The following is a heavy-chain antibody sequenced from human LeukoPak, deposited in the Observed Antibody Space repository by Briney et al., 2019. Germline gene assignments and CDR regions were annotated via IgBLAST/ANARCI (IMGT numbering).Heavy chain of an antibody. Sequence: SETLSLTCAVYGGSFSGYYWSWIRQPPGKGLEWIGYIYYSGSTNYDPSLKSRVTISVDTSKNQFSLKLSSVTAADTAVYYCARHDGYCSGGSCYGGFDYWGQGTLVTVSS. CDR3: ARHDGYCSGGSCYGGFDY. V-gene: IGHV4-59*08. J-gene: IGHJ4*02. CDR2: IYYSGST. CDR1: GGSFSGYY. D-gene: IGHD2-15*01.